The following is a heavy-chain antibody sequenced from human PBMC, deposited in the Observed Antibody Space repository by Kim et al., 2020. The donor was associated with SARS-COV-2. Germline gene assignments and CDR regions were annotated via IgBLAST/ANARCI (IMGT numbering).Heavy chain of an antibody. Sequence: GGSLRLFCAASGFTFSSYAMSWVRQAPGKGLEWVSAISGSGGSTYYADSVKGRFTISRDNSKNTLYLQMNSLRAEDTAVYYCAKGPTAGVRGVIVYWGQGTLVTVSS. CDR1: GFTFSSYA. J-gene: IGHJ4*02. CDR2: ISGSGGST. V-gene: IGHV3-23*01. CDR3: AKGPTAGVRGVIVY. D-gene: IGHD3-10*01.